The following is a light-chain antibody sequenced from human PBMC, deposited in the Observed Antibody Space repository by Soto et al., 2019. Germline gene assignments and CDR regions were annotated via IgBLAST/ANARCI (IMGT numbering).Light chain of an antibody. CDR1: QSINIW. CDR2: KAS. J-gene: IGKJ1*01. V-gene: IGKV1-5*03. Sequence: DFPMTQSPSTLSASLGKIVTFTWRASQSINIWLAWXQQQPGXXPXLLIYKASTLESGVPSRFSGSGSGTEFTLTISSMQPDYFATDYCQHYNVYWTFGQGTKVDIK. CDR3: QHYNVYWT.